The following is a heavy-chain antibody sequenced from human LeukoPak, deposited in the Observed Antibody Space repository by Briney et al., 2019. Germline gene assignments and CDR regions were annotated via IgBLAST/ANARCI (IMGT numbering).Heavy chain of an antibody. V-gene: IGHV3-21*01. CDR2: ISSSGSYI. CDR1: RFTFSSYS. D-gene: IGHD4-17*01. CDR3: ARQSGTMVTTRFDY. J-gene: IGHJ4*02. Sequence: GGSLRLSCAASRFTFSSYSMNWVRQAPGKGLEWVSSISSSGSYIYYADSVKGRFTISRDNAKNSLYLQMNSLRAEDTAIYYCARQSGTMVTTRFDYWGQGTLVTVSS.